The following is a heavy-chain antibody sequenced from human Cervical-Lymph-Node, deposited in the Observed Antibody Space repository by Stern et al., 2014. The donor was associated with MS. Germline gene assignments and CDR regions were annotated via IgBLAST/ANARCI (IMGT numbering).Heavy chain of an antibody. V-gene: IGHV3-23*04. D-gene: IGHD3-10*01. CDR1: GFTFSNYA. CDR2: IGDSGSST. CDR3: AKDLPAYGSGSRWPDY. J-gene: IGHJ4*02. Sequence: EVQLVESGGGVVKPGGSLRLSCGASGFTFSNYAMNWVRQAPGKGLEWVSVIGDSGSSTYDADSVKGRFTISRDKSKNTLYLQMNSLRVEDTAVYYCAKDLPAYGSGSRWPDYWGQGTLVTVSS.